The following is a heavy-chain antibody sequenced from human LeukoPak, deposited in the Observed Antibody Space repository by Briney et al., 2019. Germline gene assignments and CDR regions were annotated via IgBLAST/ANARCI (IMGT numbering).Heavy chain of an antibody. D-gene: IGHD3-10*01. V-gene: IGHV4-59*11. CDR2: VFKGGRT. CDR3: ATRPADNTWYGVFDY. J-gene: IGHJ4*02. CDR1: GGSINSHY. Sequence: SETLSLTCSVSGGSINSHYRSWIRQSPGKGLEWIGYVFKGGRTNYNPSLKTRVTMSLDTSRDQFSLRLSSVTAADTAIYCATRPADNTWYGVFDYWSQGTLVTVSS.